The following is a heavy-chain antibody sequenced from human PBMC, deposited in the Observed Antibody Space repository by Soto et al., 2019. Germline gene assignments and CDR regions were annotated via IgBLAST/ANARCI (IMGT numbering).Heavy chain of an antibody. Sequence: QVQLVESGGGVVQPGRSLRLSCAGSGFTFSSYDMNWVRQAPGKGLEWVAVTSYDGSYKYYADSVKGRFTISRDNSKNTLFLQMNSLRPEDTAVYYWAKTGAGRFSWGQGTLVPVSS. CDR2: TSYDGSYK. CDR1: GFTFSSYD. V-gene: IGHV3-30*18. J-gene: IGHJ5*02. D-gene: IGHD6-13*01. CDR3: AKTGAGRFS.